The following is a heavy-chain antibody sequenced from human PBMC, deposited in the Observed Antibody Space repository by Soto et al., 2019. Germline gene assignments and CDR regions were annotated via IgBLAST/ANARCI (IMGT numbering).Heavy chain of an antibody. CDR2: IYYSGST. D-gene: IGHD6-13*01. CDR1: GGSISSGDYY. CDR3: ARERPDGSRLDP. J-gene: IGHJ5*02. V-gene: IGHV4-30-4*01. Sequence: QVQLQESGPGLVKPSQTLSLTCTVSGGSISSGDYYWSWIRQPPGKGLEWIGYIYYSGSTYYNPALQRRVTISVDPSKNQSSLKLSSVTAADTAVYYCARERPDGSRLDPWGQGTLVTVSS.